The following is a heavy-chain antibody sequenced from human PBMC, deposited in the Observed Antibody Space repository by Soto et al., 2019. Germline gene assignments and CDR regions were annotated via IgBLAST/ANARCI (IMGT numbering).Heavy chain of an antibody. CDR2: IYYSGNT. D-gene: IGHD3-22*01. V-gene: IGHV4-31*03. Sequence: SETLSLTCTVSGGSISSGGYYWTWIRQHPGKGLEWIGYIYYSGNTYYNPSLKSRVTISEDTSKNQFSLKLSSVTAADTAVYYCARATYYYDSSGYSDRVLDYWGQGTLVTVSS. CDR1: GGSISSGGYY. CDR3: ARATYYYDSSGYSDRVLDY. J-gene: IGHJ4*02.